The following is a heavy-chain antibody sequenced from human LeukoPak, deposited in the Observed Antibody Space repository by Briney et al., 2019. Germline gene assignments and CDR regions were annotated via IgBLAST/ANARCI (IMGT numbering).Heavy chain of an antibody. CDR2: IYTSGST. Sequence: SETLSLTCTVSGGSISSGFYYWSWIRQPAGKGLEWIGRIYTSGSTNYNPSLKSRISISVDTSKNQFSLKLTSVTAADTAVYYCARWAYYDFWSGSIDYWGQGTLVTVSS. D-gene: IGHD3-3*01. CDR3: ARWAYYDFWSGSIDY. J-gene: IGHJ4*02. V-gene: IGHV4-61*02. CDR1: GGSISSGFYY.